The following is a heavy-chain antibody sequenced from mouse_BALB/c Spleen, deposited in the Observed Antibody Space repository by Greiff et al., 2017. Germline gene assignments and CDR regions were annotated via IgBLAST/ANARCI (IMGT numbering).Heavy chain of an antibody. D-gene: IGHD1-2*01. CDR3: ARSGTATFAY. CDR1: GFTFSSYG. CDR2: INSNGGST. Sequence: DVKLVESGGGLVQPGGSLKLSCAASGFTFSSYGMSWVRQTPDKRLELVATINSNGGSTYYPDSVKGRFTISRDNAKNTLYLQMSSLKSEDTAMYYCARSGTATFAYWGQGTLVTVSA. V-gene: IGHV5-6-3*01. J-gene: IGHJ3*01.